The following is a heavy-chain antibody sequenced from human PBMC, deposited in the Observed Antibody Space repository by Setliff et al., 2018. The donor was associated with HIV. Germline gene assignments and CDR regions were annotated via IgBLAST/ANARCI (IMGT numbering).Heavy chain of an antibody. CDR3: ARDANYGSSGYDREYFDY. Sequence: GASVKVSCKASGYTFTGYYLHWVRQAPGQGLEWMGRINPNKGVTFYGQKFLGRVTMTRDTSISTVYMELTSLRSDDTAIYYCARDANYGSSGYDREYFDYWGQGTLVTVSS. CDR1: GYTFTGYY. V-gene: IGHV1-2*06. D-gene: IGHD5-12*01. CDR2: INPNKGVT. J-gene: IGHJ4*02.